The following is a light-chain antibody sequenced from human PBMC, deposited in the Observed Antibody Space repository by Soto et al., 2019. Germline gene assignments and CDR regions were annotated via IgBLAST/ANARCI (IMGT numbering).Light chain of an antibody. V-gene: IGKV1-33*01. CDR3: QQLADLTFL. CDR1: QDINSN. Sequence: EIEVTQYPSCLSASVGDRVTITWQARQDINSNLNRYQQKPGKAPELLIYDASGLEVGVPSRFSGSGSGTDFTLTISSLQPEDIATYYCQQLADLTFLFGEGTRLEI. CDR2: DAS. J-gene: IGKJ5*01.